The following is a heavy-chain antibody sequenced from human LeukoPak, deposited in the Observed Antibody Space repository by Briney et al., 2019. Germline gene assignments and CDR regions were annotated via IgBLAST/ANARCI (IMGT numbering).Heavy chain of an antibody. CDR2: ISAYNGNT. CDR1: GYTFISYG. CDR3: ARDLFVTSQRLVTNYYYYMDV. J-gene: IGHJ6*03. Sequence: ASVKVSCKASGYTFISYGISWVRQAPGQGLEWMGWISAYNGNTNYAQKLQGRVTMTTDTSTSTAYMELRSLRSDDTAVYYCARDLFVTSQRLVTNYYYYMDVWGKGTTVTVSS. V-gene: IGHV1-18*01. D-gene: IGHD6-6*01.